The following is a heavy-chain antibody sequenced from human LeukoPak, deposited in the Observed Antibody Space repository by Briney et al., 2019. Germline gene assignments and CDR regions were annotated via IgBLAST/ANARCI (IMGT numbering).Heavy chain of an antibody. V-gene: IGHV3-30-3*01. CDR1: GFTFSSYA. Sequence: GGSLRLSCAASGFTFSSYAMHWVRQAPGKGLEWVAVISYDASNKYYADSVKGRFTISRDNSKNTLYLQMNSLRAEDTAVYYCARDRRRAPKFDYWGQGTLVTVSS. CDR2: ISYDASNK. J-gene: IGHJ4*02. CDR3: ARDRRRAPKFDY.